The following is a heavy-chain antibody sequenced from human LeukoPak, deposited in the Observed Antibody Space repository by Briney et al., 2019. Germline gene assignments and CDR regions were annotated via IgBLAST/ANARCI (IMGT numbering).Heavy chain of an antibody. J-gene: IGHJ6*02. CDR3: ARRIAVPGTANYYYYGMDV. Sequence: GRSLRLSCAASGFTFSSYAMHWVRQAPGKGLEWVAVVSYDGSNKFYADSVKGRSTISRDNSKNTLYLEMNSLRTEDTAVYYCARRIAVPGTANYYYYGMDVWGQGTTVTVSS. CDR2: VSYDGSNK. D-gene: IGHD6-19*01. V-gene: IGHV3-30-3*01. CDR1: GFTFSSYA.